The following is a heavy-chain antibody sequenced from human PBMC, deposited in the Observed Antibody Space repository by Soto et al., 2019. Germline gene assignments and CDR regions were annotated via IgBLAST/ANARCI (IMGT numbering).Heavy chain of an antibody. V-gene: IGHV1-3*01. D-gene: IGHD3-10*01. CDR3: ARAYGSGTYPLDY. CDR1: GYTLTTYA. Sequence: ASVKVSCKASGYTLTTYAMHWVRQAPGQRLEWMGWINAGNGNTKYSQKLQGRVTITRDTSASTGYMELNSLRSEDTAVYYCARAYGSGTYPLDYWG. CDR2: INAGNGNT. J-gene: IGHJ4*01.